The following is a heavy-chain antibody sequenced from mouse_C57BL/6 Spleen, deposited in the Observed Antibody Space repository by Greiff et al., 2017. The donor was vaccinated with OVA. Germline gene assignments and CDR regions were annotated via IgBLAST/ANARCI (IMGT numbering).Heavy chain of an antibody. CDR1: GYTFTEYT. J-gene: IGHJ3*01. V-gene: IGHV1-62-2*01. CDR3: ARHEDSRYCYGSSPFAY. Sequence: VKLVESGAELVKPGASVKLSCKASGYTFTEYTIYWVKQRPGQGLEWIGWFYPGGGSIKYNEKFKDQVTLTADKSTSTVYMELSSLTSEDSAVYFYARHEDSRYCYGSSPFAYWGQGTLVTVSA. D-gene: IGHD1-1*01. CDR2: FYPGGGSI.